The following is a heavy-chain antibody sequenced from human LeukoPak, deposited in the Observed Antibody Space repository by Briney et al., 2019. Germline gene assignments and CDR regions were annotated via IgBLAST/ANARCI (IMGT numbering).Heavy chain of an antibody. J-gene: IGHJ5*01. V-gene: IGHV4-59*01. CDR1: GDSISSYY. Sequence: SETLSLTCTVSGDSISSYYWSWIRQPPGKGLEWIGYIYYSGSTNYNPSLKSRVTISVDTSKNQFSLKLSSVTAADTAVYYCARGVDLYYYDSSGSLWFDSWGQGTLVTISS. CDR3: ARGVDLYYYDSSGSLWFDS. D-gene: IGHD3-22*01. CDR2: IYYSGST.